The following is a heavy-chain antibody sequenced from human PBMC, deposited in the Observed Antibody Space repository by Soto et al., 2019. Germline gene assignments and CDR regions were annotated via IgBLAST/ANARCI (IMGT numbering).Heavy chain of an antibody. V-gene: IGHV2-5*02. Sequence: QITLKESGPTLVKPTQTLTLTCTFSGFSLSTSGVGVGWIRQPPGKALEWLALIYWDDDKRYSPSLKSRLTITMDTAKNQVVLTTTNMDPVDTDTYYCAHRRGSEAARLGLNYYYYYMDDGGKGTTVTVSS. CDR2: IYWDDDK. CDR3: AHRRGSEAARLGLNYYYYYMDD. CDR1: GFSLSTSGVG. D-gene: IGHD6-6*01. J-gene: IGHJ6*03.